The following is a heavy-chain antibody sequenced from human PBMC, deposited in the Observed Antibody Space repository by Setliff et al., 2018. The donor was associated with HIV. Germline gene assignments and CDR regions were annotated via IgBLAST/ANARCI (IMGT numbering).Heavy chain of an antibody. Sequence: SETLSLTCAVYGGSFTNYFWSWIRQSPGKELEWIGEINHSGRTKYNPSLKSRITISLDTSKNQYSLKLTSVTAADTAVYYCARGSSSGTDLAVLWGQGTLVTVSS. CDR3: ARGSSSGTDLAVL. D-gene: IGHD3-22*01. V-gene: IGHV4-34*01. CDR2: INHSGRT. J-gene: IGHJ4*02. CDR1: GGSFTNYF.